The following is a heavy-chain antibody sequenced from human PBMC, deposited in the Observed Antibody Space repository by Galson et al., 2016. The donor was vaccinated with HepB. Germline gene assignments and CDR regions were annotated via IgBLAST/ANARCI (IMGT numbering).Heavy chain of an antibody. CDR3: ARGTVYYYDSSGYRSYYYYGMDV. D-gene: IGHD3-22*01. CDR2: INAGNGNT. CDR1: GYTFISYA. V-gene: IGHV1-3*01. Sequence: SVKVSCKASGYTFISYAMHWVRQAPGQRLEWMGWINAGNGNTKYSQKFQGRVTITRDNSASTAHMEVRSLRSEDTAVYYCARGTVYYYDSSGYRSYYYYGMDVWGQGTTVTVSS. J-gene: IGHJ6*02.